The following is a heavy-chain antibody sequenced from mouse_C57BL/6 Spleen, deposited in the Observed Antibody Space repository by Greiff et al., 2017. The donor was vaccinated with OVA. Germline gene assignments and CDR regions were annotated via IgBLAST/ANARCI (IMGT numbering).Heavy chain of an antibody. V-gene: IGHV10-1*01. CDR1: GFSFNTYA. D-gene: IGHD2-3*01. CDR2: IRSKSNNYAT. CDR3: VRQGDGYSFDY. Sequence: GGGLVQPKGSLKLSCAASGFSFNTYAMNWVRQAPGKGLEWVARIRSKSNNYATYYADSVKDRFTISRDDSESMLYLQMNNLKTEDTAMYYCVRQGDGYSFDYWGQGTTLTVSS. J-gene: IGHJ2*01.